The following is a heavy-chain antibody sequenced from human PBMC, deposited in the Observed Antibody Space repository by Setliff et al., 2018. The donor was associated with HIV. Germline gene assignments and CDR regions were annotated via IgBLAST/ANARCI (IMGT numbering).Heavy chain of an antibody. CDR3: AKGVKWLDP. V-gene: IGHV3-53*01. J-gene: IGHJ5*02. CDR1: GFTVSDTH. Sequence: GGSLRLSCAASGFTVSDTHMTWVRQAPGKGLEWVSFIYSDGRTYYAGSVKGRFTISRDDSKNTLYLQMHSLRVEDTAAYYCAKGVKWLDPWGQGIQVTVSS. D-gene: IGHD3-16*01. CDR2: IYSDGRT.